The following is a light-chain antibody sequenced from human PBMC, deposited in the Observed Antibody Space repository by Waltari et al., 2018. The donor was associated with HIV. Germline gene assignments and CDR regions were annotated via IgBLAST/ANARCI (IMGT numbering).Light chain of an antibody. V-gene: IGLV2-23*01. CDR1: IGDIGSYNL. CDR3: CSYAGRFSYV. Sequence: QSALTQPTSVSGSPGQLITIPCVGTIGDIGSYNLVSWYQVCPDMAPRLIIFETSERPSGISHRYSGSKSGNAASLTISGLQIEDEGDYFCCSYAGRFSYVFGSGTTVTV. CDR2: ETS. J-gene: IGLJ1*01.